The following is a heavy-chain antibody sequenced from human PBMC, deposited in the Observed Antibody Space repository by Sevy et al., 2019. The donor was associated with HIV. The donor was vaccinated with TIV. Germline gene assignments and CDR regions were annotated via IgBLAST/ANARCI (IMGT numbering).Heavy chain of an antibody. D-gene: IGHD3-16*01. J-gene: IGHJ6*02. Sequence: ASVKVSCKASGYTFTCYYIHWVRQAPGQGLEWMGIINPTGGSTSSAQKFQGRVTMTRDTSTSTVYMELSSLRSEDTAMYYCARDQFQGDHLFGLEYYGMDVWGQGSTVTVSS. CDR1: GYTFTCYY. V-gene: IGHV1-46*01. CDR3: ARDQFQGDHLFGLEYYGMDV. CDR2: INPTGGST.